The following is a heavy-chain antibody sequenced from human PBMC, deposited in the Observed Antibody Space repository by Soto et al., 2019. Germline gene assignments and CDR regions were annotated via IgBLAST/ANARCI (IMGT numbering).Heavy chain of an antibody. CDR2: TWYDGSNK. J-gene: IGHJ6*02. CDR3: ARDSYYDRAGYYYYYYGMDV. D-gene: IGHD3-10*02. Sequence: QVQLVESGGGVVQPGRSLRLSCAASGFTFSRYGMHWVRQAPGKGVARGAVTWYDGSNKYYADSVKGRFTISRDKSKNTLYLIMNSLRAEAKAVYYCARDSYYDRAGYYYYYYGMDVWGQGPTVTVSS. V-gene: IGHV3-33*01. CDR1: GFTFSRYG.